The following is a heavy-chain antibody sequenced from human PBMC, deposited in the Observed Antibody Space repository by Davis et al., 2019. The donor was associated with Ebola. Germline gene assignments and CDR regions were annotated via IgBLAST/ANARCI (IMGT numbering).Heavy chain of an antibody. CDR2: INPNFGGK. D-gene: IGHD2-15*01. CDR1: GYTFAAHY. J-gene: IGHJ6*02. Sequence: AASVKVSCKASGYTFAAHYIHWVRQAPGQGLEWMGRINPNFGGKIYAQKFQDRVTLTIDTSINTVYMELSSLRSEDTAVYYCAREEIVVVATNPSPYYYYGMDVWGQGTTVTVSS. V-gene: IGHV1-2*06. CDR3: AREEIVVVATNPSPYYYYGMDV.